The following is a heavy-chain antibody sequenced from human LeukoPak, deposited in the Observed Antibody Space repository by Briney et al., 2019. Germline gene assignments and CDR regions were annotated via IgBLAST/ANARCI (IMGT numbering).Heavy chain of an antibody. CDR1: GFTFSSYS. D-gene: IGHD6-13*01. J-gene: IGHJ3*02. CDR2: ISSSSSTI. V-gene: IGHV3-48*02. CDR3: ARERDSSSWYAFDI. Sequence: GGALRLSCAAAGFTFSSYSLNWVRQAPGKGLEWVSHISSSSSTIYYGDSVKGRFTISRDNAKNSLYLQMNSLRDEDTAVYYCARERDSSSWYAFDIWGQGTMVTVSS.